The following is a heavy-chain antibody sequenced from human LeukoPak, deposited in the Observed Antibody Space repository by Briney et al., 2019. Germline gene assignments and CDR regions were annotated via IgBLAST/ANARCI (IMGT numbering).Heavy chain of an antibody. D-gene: IGHD2-21*01. J-gene: IGHJ4*02. CDR2: ISTDMTRT. V-gene: IGHV3-64D*08. CDR1: GFTFSTYA. CDR3: VKDFAGF. Sequence: GGSLRLSCAASGFTFSTYAMGWVRQAPGKGLEYVSAISTDMTRTHYADSVKGRFTISRDNSRSTLYLQVNSLRTEDTAAYYCVKDFAGFWGQGTLVTVSS.